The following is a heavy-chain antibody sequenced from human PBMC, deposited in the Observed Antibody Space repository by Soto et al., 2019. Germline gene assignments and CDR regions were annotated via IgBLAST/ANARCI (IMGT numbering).Heavy chain of an antibody. D-gene: IGHD3-16*01. Sequence: PGQSLKISCKGSGFSFTSYWIDWVRQMPGKGQEWMGIIFPDDSDTRYSPSFQGQVTISADKSISTAYLQWSSLKASDTAMYYCGRRGKEYDRSFWFDRWGQGTLVTVSS. V-gene: IGHV5-51*01. CDR2: IFPDDSDT. J-gene: IGHJ5*02. CDR1: GFSFTSYW. CDR3: GRRGKEYDRSFWFDR.